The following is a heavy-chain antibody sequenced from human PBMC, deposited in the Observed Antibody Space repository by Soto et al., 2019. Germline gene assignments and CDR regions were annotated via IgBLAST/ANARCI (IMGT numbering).Heavy chain of an antibody. J-gene: IGHJ4*02. CDR1: GYTFTSYG. CDR3: ARDSSGRAIFDS. D-gene: IGHD6-19*01. V-gene: IGHV1-18*01. CDR2: TSAYMVT. Sequence: QVQLVQSGGEVKKPGASVKVSCRASGYTFTSYGISWVRQAPGQGLEWLEWTSAYMVTNYAQKFQGRITMTTDTSTSTAYMELRSLRFDDTAVYYGARDSSGRAIFDSWGQGTLVTVSS.